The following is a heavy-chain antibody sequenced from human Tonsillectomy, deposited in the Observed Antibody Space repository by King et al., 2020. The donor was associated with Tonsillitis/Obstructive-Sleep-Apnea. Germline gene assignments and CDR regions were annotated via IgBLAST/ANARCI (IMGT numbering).Heavy chain of an antibody. CDR1: GFTFSSYA. J-gene: IGHJ6*02. CDR3: ASTPHCSGGSCSLHCYCMDV. V-gene: IGHV3-23*04. CDR2: ISGGGGGT. D-gene: IGHD2-15*01. Sequence: VQLVESGGGLVQPGGSLRLSCAASGFTFSSYAMSWVRQAPGKGLEWVSAISGGGGGTYYAASVKGRFTILRDNSQNTLYLQMNSLRAEDTAVYYCASTPHCSGGSCSLHCYCMDVWGQGTTVTVSS.